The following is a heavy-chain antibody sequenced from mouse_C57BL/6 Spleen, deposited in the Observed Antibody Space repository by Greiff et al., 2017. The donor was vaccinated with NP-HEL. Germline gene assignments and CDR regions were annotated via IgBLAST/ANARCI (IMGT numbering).Heavy chain of an antibody. CDR3: ALITTVVAHNGY. Sequence: QVQLLQPGAELVKPGASVKLSCKASGYTFTSYWMHWVKQRPGQGLEWIGMIHPNSGSTNYNEKFKSKATLTVDKSSSTAYMQRSSLTSEDSAVYYCALITTVVAHNGYWGQGTTLTVSS. CDR2: IHPNSGST. J-gene: IGHJ2*01. D-gene: IGHD1-1*01. V-gene: IGHV1-64*01. CDR1: GYTFTSYW.